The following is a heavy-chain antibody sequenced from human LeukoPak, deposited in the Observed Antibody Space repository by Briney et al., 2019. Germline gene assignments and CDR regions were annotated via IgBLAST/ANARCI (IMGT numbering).Heavy chain of an antibody. Sequence: ASVKVSCKASGGTFSSYAIGWVRQAPGQGLEWMGGIIPIFGTANYAQKFQGRVTITADESTSTAYTELSSLRSEDTAVYYCARAHYLGDYILDRDNYFDYWGQGTLVTVSS. V-gene: IGHV1-69*13. CDR2: IIPIFGTA. D-gene: IGHD2-21*01. J-gene: IGHJ4*02. CDR1: GGTFSSYA. CDR3: ARAHYLGDYILDRDNYFDY.